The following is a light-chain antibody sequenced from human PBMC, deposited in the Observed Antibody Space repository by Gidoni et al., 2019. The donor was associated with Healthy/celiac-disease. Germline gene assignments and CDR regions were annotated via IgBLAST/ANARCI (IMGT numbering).Light chain of an antibody. CDR3: QQRSNWPT. CDR1: QSVSSY. V-gene: IGKV3-11*01. Sequence: EILLTQSPATLSLSPGERATLSCRASQSVSSYLAWYKQTPGQAPRLLIYDASNRATGIPARFSGSVSGTDFTLTISSLEPEDFAVYYCQQRSNWPTFGQGTRLEIK. CDR2: DAS. J-gene: IGKJ5*01.